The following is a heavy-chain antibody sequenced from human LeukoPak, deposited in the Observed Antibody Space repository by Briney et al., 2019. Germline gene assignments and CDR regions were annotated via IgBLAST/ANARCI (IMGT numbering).Heavy chain of an antibody. CDR2: ISGSGGST. J-gene: IGHJ4*02. Sequence: GGSLRLSCAASGFTFSSYAMSWVRQAPGKGLEWVSAISGSGGSTYYADSVKGRFTISRDNSKNTLYLQMNSLGAEDTAVYYCAKDSPANYDFAPFDYWGQGTLVTVSS. D-gene: IGHD3-3*01. CDR3: AKDSPANYDFAPFDY. CDR1: GFTFSSYA. V-gene: IGHV3-23*01.